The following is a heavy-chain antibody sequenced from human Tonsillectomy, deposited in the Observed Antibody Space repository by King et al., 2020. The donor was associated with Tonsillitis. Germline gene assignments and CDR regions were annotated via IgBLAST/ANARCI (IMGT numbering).Heavy chain of an antibody. CDR2: IYPGDSET. D-gene: IGHD1-26*01. Sequence: VQLVESGAEVKKPGESLKISCKGSGYSFNTYWIGWVRQMPGKGLEWMGIIYPGDSETKYSPSFQGQVTISADKSLSTAYLQWVSLKASDTAIYYCAGGQWGSDYWGQGTLVTVSS. CDR3: AGGQWGSDY. J-gene: IGHJ4*02. V-gene: IGHV5-51*01. CDR1: GYSFNTYW.